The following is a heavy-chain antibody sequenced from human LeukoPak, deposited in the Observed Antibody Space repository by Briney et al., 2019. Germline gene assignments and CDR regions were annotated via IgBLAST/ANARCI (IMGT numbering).Heavy chain of an antibody. CDR1: GGTFSSYA. V-gene: IGHV1-69*13. CDR3: ARDLEGDPTARPYYMDV. J-gene: IGHJ6*03. CDR2: IIPIFGTA. D-gene: IGHD1-26*01. Sequence: SVKVSCKAPGGTFSSYAISWVRQAPGQGLEWMGGIIPIFGTANYAQKFQGRVTITAGESTSTAYMELSSLRSEDTAVYYCARDLEGDPTARPYYMDVWGKGTTVTVSS.